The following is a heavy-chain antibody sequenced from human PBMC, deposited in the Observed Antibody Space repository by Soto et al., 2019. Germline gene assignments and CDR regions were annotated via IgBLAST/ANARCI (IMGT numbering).Heavy chain of an antibody. CDR2: IKSKTDGGTT. V-gene: IGHV3-15*07. J-gene: IGHJ6*02. D-gene: IGHD4-4*01. CDR3: TTGNSNYGYYYYGMDV. Sequence: GGSLRLSCAASGFTFSNAWMNWVRQAPGKGLEWVGRIKSKTDGGTTDYAAPVKGRFTISRDDSKNTLYLQMNSLKTEDTAVYYCTTGNSNYGYYYYGMDVWGQGTTVTVSS. CDR1: GFTFSNAW.